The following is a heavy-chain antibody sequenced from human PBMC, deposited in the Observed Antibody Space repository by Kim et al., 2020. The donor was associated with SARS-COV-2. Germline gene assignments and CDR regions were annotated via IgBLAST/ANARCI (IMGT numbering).Heavy chain of an antibody. CDR3: AKDRADIVVVVIGMDV. CDR2: ISYDGSNK. CDR1: GFTFSSYG. D-gene: IGHD2-15*01. Sequence: GGSLRLSCAASGFTFSSYGMHWVRQAPGKGLEWVAVISYDGSNKYYADSVKGRFTISRDNSKNTLYLQMNSLRAEDTAVYYCAKDRADIVVVVIGMDVWGQGTTVTVSS. J-gene: IGHJ6*02. V-gene: IGHV3-30*18.